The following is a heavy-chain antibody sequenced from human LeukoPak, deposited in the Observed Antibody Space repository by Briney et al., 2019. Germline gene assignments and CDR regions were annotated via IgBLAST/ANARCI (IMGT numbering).Heavy chain of an antibody. V-gene: IGHV4-39*02. D-gene: IGHD6-6*01. CDR3: AREHRSSKYFDS. CDR1: GGSIAVNHYY. J-gene: IGHJ4*02. Sequence: SETLSFTCSVSGGSIAVNHYYWGWIRQPPGKGLEWIGSGLYTGNTYSNPSLRSRVTISVDTSKNEYSLKMNSVTAADTAVYYCAREHRSSKYFDSWGQGALMIVSS. CDR2: GLYTGNT.